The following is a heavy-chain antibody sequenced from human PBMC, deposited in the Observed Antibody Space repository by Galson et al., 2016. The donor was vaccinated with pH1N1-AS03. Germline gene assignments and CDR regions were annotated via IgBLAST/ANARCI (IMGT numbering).Heavy chain of an antibody. J-gene: IGHJ4*02. CDR3: ARDRYYDGSGRKFFESEY. D-gene: IGHD3-22*01. Sequence: SVKVSCKASGGTFSSYAITWMRQAPGQGLEWVGGIRPISGAASYAQKFQGRLTITADASTSTIYMELRSLTPEDTAIYYCARDRYYDGSGRKFFESEYWGQGTLVIVSS. V-gene: IGHV1-69*13. CDR1: GGTFSSYA. CDR2: IRPISGAA.